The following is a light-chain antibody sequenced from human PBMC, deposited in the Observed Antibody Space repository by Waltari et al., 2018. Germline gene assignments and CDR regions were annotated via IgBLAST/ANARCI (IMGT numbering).Light chain of an antibody. CDR3: QQYNNWSFT. V-gene: IGKV3-15*01. CDR1: QSVSSN. J-gene: IGKJ3*01. Sequence: EIVMTQSPATLSVSPGERATLSCRASQSVSSNLAWYQQKPGQAPRLLIYGASTRATGIPARFSGSGSGTEFTLTISSLQKDFAVYYCQQYNNWSFTFGPGTKVDIK. CDR2: GAS.